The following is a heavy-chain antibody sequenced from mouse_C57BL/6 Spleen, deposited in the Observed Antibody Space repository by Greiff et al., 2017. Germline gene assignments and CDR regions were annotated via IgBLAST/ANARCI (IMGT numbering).Heavy chain of an antibody. CDR2: ISSGSSTI. CDR3: ARGGMDY. Sequence: EVQRVEPGGGLVKSGGSLKLSCAPSGFTFSDYGMHWVRQAPEKGLEWVAYISSGSSTIYYVDTVKGRFTISRDNAKNTLFLQMTSLRSEDTAMYYCARGGMDYGSQGGTLA. CDR1: GFTFSDYG. J-gene: IGHJ2*01. V-gene: IGHV5-17*01.